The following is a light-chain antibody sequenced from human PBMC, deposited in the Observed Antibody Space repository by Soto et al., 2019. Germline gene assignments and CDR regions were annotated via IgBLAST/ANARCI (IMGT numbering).Light chain of an antibody. J-gene: IGLJ2*01. CDR1: SSNIGAGYD. V-gene: IGLV1-40*01. CDR2: GNT. CDR3: QSYDASLYAVL. Sequence: QSVLTQPPSVSGAPGQRVTIYCTGSSSNIGAGYDVHWYQQLPGTAPKLLIFGNTNRPSGVPDRFSGSKSGTSASLAITGLQAEDEADYYCQSYDASLYAVLFGGGTKLTVL.